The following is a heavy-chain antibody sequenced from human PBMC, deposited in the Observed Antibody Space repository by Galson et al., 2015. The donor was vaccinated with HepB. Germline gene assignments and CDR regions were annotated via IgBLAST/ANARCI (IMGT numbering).Heavy chain of an antibody. J-gene: IGHJ4*02. CDR1: GGSISSYY. D-gene: IGHD1-26*01. CDR2: IYYGGST. V-gene: IGHV4-59*01. CDR3: AGSIVGATNVDY. Sequence: SETLSLTCTVSGGSISSYYWSWIRQPPGKGLEWIGYIYYGGSTNYNPSLKSRVTISVDTSKNQFSLKLSSVAAADTAVYYCAGSIVGATNVDYWGQGTLVTVSS.